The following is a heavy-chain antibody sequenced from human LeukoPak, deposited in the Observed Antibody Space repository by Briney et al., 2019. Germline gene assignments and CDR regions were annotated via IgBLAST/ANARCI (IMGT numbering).Heavy chain of an antibody. V-gene: IGHV1-69*05. CDR1: GGTFSSYA. Sequence: GSSVKVSCKASGGTFSSYAISWVRLAPGQGLEWMGGIIPIFGTANYAQKFQGRVTITTDESTSTAYMELSSLRSEDTAVYYCASAISGSYPGDYWGQGTLVTVSS. J-gene: IGHJ4*02. CDR3: ASAISGSYPGDY. CDR2: IIPIFGTA. D-gene: IGHD1-26*01.